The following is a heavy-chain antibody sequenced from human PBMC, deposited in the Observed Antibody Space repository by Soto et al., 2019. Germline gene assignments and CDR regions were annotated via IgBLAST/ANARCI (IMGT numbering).Heavy chain of an antibody. D-gene: IGHD5-12*01. Sequence: SETLSLTCTVSGGSISSADYYWSWVRQPPGKGLEWIGYIYYSGSTFFNPSLKSRVTISKDTSRNQFSLRLNSVTAADTAVYYCARAIVVTIGGMDVWGQGTTVTV. J-gene: IGHJ6*02. V-gene: IGHV4-30-4*01. CDR1: GGSISSADYY. CDR2: IYYSGST. CDR3: ARAIVVTIGGMDV.